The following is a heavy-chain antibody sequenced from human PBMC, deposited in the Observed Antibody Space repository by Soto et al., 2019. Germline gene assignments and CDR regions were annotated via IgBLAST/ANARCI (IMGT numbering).Heavy chain of an antibody. CDR3: VRGYSDYTDYFDY. Sequence: VGSLRVSCAAAGFTFGGFWMSWVRKAPGKGLEWVAIIKQDGSEKYYVDSVTGRFIFSRDNAEKSLYLQMNSLRPEDTALYYCVRGYSDYTDYFDYWGQGTLVTVSS. D-gene: IGHD5-12*01. CDR2: IKQDGSEK. V-gene: IGHV3-7*03. J-gene: IGHJ4*02. CDR1: GFTFGGFW.